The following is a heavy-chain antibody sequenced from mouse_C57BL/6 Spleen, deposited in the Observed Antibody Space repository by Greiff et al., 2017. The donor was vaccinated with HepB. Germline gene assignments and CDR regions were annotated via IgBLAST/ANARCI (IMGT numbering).Heavy chain of an antibody. D-gene: IGHD1-1*01. Sequence: QVQLQQSGPELVKPGASVKLSCKASGYTFTSYDINWVKQRPGQGLEWIGWIYPRDGSTKYNEKFKGKATLTVDTSSSTAYMELHSMTSEDAAVYFCARDYYGSSYNWYFDVWGTGTTVTVSS. CDR1: GYTFTSYD. J-gene: IGHJ1*03. CDR2: IYPRDGST. V-gene: IGHV1-85*01. CDR3: ARDYYGSSYNWYFDV.